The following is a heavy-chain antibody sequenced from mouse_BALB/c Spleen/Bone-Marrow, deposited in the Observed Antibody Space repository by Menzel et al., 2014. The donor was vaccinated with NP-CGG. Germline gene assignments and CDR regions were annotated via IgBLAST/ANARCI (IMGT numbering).Heavy chain of an antibody. CDR3: ARQGTLDY. CDR1: GFTFRDYY. J-gene: IGHJ4*01. CDR2: ISNGGGST. Sequence: EVQVVESGGGLVQPGGSLKLSCATSGFTFRDYYMYWVRQTPEKRLEWVAYISNGGGSTYHPDTVKGRFTISRDNAKNTLYLQMSRLKSEDTAMYYCARQGTLDYWGQGTSVTVSS. V-gene: IGHV5-12*02.